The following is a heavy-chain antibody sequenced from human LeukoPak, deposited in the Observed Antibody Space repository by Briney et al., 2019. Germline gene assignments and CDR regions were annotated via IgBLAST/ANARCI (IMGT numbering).Heavy chain of an antibody. CDR3: ARGDYYDSSGYEDY. J-gene: IGHJ4*02. Sequence: ASVKVSCKASGYTFTSYGISWVRQAPGQGLEWMGWISAYNGNTNYARKLQGRVTMTTDTSTSTAYMELRSLRSDDTAVYYCARGDYYDSSGYEDYWGQGTLVTVSS. V-gene: IGHV1-18*01. CDR2: ISAYNGNT. D-gene: IGHD3-22*01. CDR1: GYTFTSYG.